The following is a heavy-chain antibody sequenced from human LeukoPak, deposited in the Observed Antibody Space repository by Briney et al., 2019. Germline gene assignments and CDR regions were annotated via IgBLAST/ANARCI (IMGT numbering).Heavy chain of an antibody. D-gene: IGHD3-10*01. V-gene: IGHV1-2*02. CDR3: ASPGNYGSGSSFDY. Sequence: GASVKVSCKASGYTFTGYYMHWVRRAPGQGLEWMGWINPNSGGTNYAQKFQGRVTMTRDTSISTAYMELSRLRSDDTAVYYCASPGNYGSGSSFDYWGQGTLVTVSS. J-gene: IGHJ4*02. CDR1: GYTFTGYY. CDR2: INPNSGGT.